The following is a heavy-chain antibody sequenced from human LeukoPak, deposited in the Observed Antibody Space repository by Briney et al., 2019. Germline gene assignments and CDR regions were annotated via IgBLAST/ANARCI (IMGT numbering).Heavy chain of an antibody. CDR3: AKSSATITIFEDYMDV. J-gene: IGHJ6*03. CDR2: ISGSGGST. Sequence: GGSLRLSCAASGFTFTSYAISWVRQAPGKGLEWVPGISGSGGSTYYADPVKGRFTISRDNSKNTLYLQMNSLRAEDTAVYYCAKSSATITIFEDYMDVWGKGTTVTVSS. V-gene: IGHV3-23*01. D-gene: IGHD3-3*01. CDR1: GFTFTSYA.